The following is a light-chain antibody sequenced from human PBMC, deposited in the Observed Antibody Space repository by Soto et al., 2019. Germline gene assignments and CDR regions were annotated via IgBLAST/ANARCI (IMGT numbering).Light chain of an antibody. CDR1: QDIGNF. Sequence: IQMTQSPSSLSASPGDSVTITCRASQDIGNFLAWYQQKPGTVAKLLIYGASTLQSGVPSRFSGSGSETNFTLTIASLQAEDAASYYCQKYHSAPLTFGGGTKVDIK. J-gene: IGKJ4*01. V-gene: IGKV1-27*01. CDR2: GAS. CDR3: QKYHSAPLT.